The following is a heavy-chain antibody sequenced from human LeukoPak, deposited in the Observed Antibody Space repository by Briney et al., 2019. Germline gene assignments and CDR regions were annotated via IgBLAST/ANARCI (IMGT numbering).Heavy chain of an antibody. CDR2: IYHSGST. V-gene: IGHV4-30-2*01. Sequence: SETLSLTCAVSGGSISSGGYSWSWIRQPPGKGLEWIGYIYHSGSTYYNPSLKSRVTISVDRSKNQFSLKLSSVTAADTAVYYCARAPTTLYGDDAFDIWGQGTMVTVSS. CDR1: GGSISSGGYS. J-gene: IGHJ3*02. D-gene: IGHD2/OR15-2a*01. CDR3: ARAPTTLYGDDAFDI.